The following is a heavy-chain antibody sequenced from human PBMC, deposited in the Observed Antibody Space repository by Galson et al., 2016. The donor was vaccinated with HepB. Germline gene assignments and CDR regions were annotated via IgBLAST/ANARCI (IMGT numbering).Heavy chain of an antibody. V-gene: IGHV1-46*01. Sequence: SVKVSCKASGYTFTSYSMHWVRHAPGQGLEWMGIINPSGGSTTYAQNFQVRVPMTRATSTTTVYMELSSLRSEDTAVDYRERVVEYCSGSYKDYWGQGTLVTVSS. D-gene: IGHD3-10*01. J-gene: IGHJ4*02. CDR3: ERVVEYCSGSYKDY. CDR1: GYTFTSYS. CDR2: INPSGGST.